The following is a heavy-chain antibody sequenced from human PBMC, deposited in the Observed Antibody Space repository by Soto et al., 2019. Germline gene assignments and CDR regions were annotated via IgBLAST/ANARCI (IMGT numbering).Heavy chain of an antibody. CDR2: ISYDGSNK. CDR3: AKDRKNLGYCSSTSCYLYYYYYMDV. D-gene: IGHD2-2*01. V-gene: IGHV3-30*18. Sequence: GGSPRLSCAASGFTFSSEGMHWVRQAPGKGLEWVAVISYDGSNKYYADSAKGRFTISRDNSKNTLYLQMNSLRAEDTAVYYCAKDRKNLGYCSSTSCYLYYYYYMDVWGKGTTVTVSS. CDR1: GFTFSSEG. J-gene: IGHJ6*03.